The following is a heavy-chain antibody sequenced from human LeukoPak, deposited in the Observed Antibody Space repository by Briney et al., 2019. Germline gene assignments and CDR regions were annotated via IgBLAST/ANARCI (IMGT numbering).Heavy chain of an antibody. V-gene: IGHV3-74*01. D-gene: IGHD2-2*02. J-gene: IGHJ4*02. CDR2: ISSDGSNA. Sequence: GGSLRLSCAVSGFTFSSGYMHWVRPPPGKGPVWVSRISSDGSNAIYADSVKGRFTISRDDARNTLYLQMNSLRDADTAVYYCSRYTGGGVYWGQGTLVTVSS. CDR3: SRYTGGGVY. CDR1: GFTFSSGY.